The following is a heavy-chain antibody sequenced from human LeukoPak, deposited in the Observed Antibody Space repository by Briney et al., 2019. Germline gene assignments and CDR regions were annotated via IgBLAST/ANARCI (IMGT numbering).Heavy chain of an antibody. CDR1: GGSISSYY. D-gene: IGHD4-17*01. J-gene: IGHJ6*02. Sequence: PSETLSLTCTVSGGSISSYYWSWIRQPPGKGLEWIGYIYYSGSTNYNPSLKSRVTISVDTSKNQFSLKLSSVTAADTAVYYCARDGLPLYGDYRNYYGMDVWGQGTTVTVSS. CDR3: ARDGLPLYGDYRNYYGMDV. CDR2: IYYSGST. V-gene: IGHV4-59*01.